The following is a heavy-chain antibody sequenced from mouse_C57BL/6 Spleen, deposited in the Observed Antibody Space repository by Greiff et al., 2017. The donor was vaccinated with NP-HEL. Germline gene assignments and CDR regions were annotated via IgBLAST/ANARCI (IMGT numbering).Heavy chain of an antibody. CDR1: GFSLTSYG. J-gene: IGHJ4*01. Sequence: QVQLQQSGPGLVALSQSLSITCTVSGFSLTSYGVHWVRQPPGKGLEWRVVIWSDGSTTYNSALKSRLSISKDNSKSQVFLKMNSLQTDDTAMYYCARHDSNYEGAMDYWGQGTSVTVSS. D-gene: IGHD2-5*01. CDR2: IWSDGST. CDR3: ARHDSNYEGAMDY. V-gene: IGHV2-6-1*01.